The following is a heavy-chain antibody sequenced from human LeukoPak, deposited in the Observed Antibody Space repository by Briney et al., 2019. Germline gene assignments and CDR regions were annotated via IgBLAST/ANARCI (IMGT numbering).Heavy chain of an antibody. CDR1: GGSISSGNFY. D-gene: IGHD1-26*01. J-gene: IGHJ4*02. CDR3: GRLRETLDY. V-gene: IGHV4-39*01. CDR2: IFYTGST. Sequence: KPSETLSLTCTVSGGSISSGNFYWGWIRQPPGKGLEWIGSIFYTGSTYYNPSLKSRVSMSVDTSKNQFSLKLSSVTAADTAVCYCGRLRETLDYWGQGTLVTVSS.